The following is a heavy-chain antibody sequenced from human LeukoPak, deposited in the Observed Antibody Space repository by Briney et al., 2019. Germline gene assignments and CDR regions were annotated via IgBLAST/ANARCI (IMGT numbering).Heavy chain of an antibody. CDR3: ARHYGSGSYYRTFWFDP. Sequence: PSETLSLTCAVYGGSFSGYYWSWIRQPPGKGLEWIGEINHSGSTNYNPSLKSRVTISVDTSKNQFSLKLSSVTAADTAVYYCARHYGSGSYYRTFWFDPWGQGTLVTVSS. V-gene: IGHV4-34*01. CDR2: INHSGST. J-gene: IGHJ5*02. CDR1: GGSFSGYY. D-gene: IGHD3-10*01.